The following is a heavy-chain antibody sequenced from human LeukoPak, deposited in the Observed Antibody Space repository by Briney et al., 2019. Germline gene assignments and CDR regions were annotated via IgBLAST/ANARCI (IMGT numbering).Heavy chain of an antibody. CDR1: GFTFSDYY. J-gene: IGHJ4*02. CDR2: ISSSGSHM. V-gene: IGHV3-11*04. D-gene: IGHD3-22*01. CDR3: ARRYYYDHSGYAY. Sequence: PGGSLRLSCAASGFTFSDYYMSWIRQAPGKGLEWLSYISSSGSHMSYADSVKGRFTISRDNAKNSLYLQMNSLRVEDTAVYYCARRYYYDHSGYAYWGQGTLVTVSS.